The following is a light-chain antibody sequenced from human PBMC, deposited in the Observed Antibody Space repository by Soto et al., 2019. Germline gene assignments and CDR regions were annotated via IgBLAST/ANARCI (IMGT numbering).Light chain of an antibody. V-gene: IGKV3-11*01. CDR1: QSVSSY. Sequence: DIGLTHSPATLSLSPGSRGTLSCLASQSVSSYLAWYQQKPGQAPRLLIYDASNRATGIPARFSGSGSGTDFTLTISSLEPEDFAVYYCQQRRNWPLSITFGQGTQLEIK. CDR2: DAS. CDR3: QQRRNWPLSIT. J-gene: IGKJ5*01.